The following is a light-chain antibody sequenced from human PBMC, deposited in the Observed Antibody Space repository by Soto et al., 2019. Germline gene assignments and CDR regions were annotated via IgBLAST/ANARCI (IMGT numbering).Light chain of an antibody. CDR2: AAS. CDR1: QSISSY. CDR3: QQSYSTPWT. J-gene: IGKJ1*01. V-gene: IGKV1-39*01. Sequence: IQVTQSPSSLSASVGDRVTITCRASQSISSYLNWYQQKPGKAPKLLIYAASSLQSGVPSRFSGSGSGTDFTLTISSLQPEDFATYYCQQSYSTPWTFGQGTKV.